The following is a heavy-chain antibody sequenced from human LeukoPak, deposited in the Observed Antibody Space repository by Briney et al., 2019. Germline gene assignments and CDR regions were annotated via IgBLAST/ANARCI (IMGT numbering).Heavy chain of an antibody. V-gene: IGHV3-30*03. CDR2: ISYDGSNK. D-gene: IGHD3-10*01. CDR3: ARVPRGARGVTGGLNWFDP. CDR1: GFTFSSYG. Sequence: GRSLRLSCAASGFTFSSYGMHWVRQAPGKGLEWVAVISYDGSNKYYADSVKGRFTISRDNSKNTLYLQMNSLRAEDTAVYYCARVPRGARGVTGGLNWFDPWGQGTLVTVSS. J-gene: IGHJ5*02.